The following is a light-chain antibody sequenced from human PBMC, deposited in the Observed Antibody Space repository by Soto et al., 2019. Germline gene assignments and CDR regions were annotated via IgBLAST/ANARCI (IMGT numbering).Light chain of an antibody. Sequence: QSVLAQPPSVSGAPGQRLTISCTGSSSNIGADYDVHWYQQHPGKAPKLMIYDVSKQPSVVPDRFSGSKSGTTASLPISGLQAKDEADYYCSLLAGSYTSYVCGTGTKVTVL. CDR2: DVS. CDR3: SLLAGSYTSYV. CDR1: SSNIGADYD. V-gene: IGLV1-40*01. J-gene: IGLJ1*01.